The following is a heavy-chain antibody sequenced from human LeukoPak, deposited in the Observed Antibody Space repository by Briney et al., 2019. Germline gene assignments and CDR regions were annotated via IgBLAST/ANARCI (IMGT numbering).Heavy chain of an antibody. Sequence: PSETLSLTCTVSGGSISSSSYYWGWIRQPPGKGLEWIGNIYYSGSAYYNPSLKSRVTISVDTSKNQFSLKLSSVTAADTAVYYCARSPPSIQQWLVPLSYFDYWGQGTLVTVSS. D-gene: IGHD6-19*01. CDR3: ARSPPSIQQWLVPLSYFDY. J-gene: IGHJ4*02. CDR2: IYYSGSA. V-gene: IGHV4-39*01. CDR1: GGSISSSSYY.